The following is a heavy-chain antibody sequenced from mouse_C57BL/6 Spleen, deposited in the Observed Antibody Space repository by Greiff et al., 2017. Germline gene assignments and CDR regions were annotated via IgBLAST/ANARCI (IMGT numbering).Heavy chain of an antibody. CDR3: ARGVYSLYYFDY. D-gene: IGHD2-1*01. Sequence: VQLQQPGAELVMPGASVKLSCKASGYTFTSYWMHWVKQRPGQGLEWIGEIDPSDSYTNYNQKFKGKSTLTVDKSSSTAYMQLSSLTSEDSAVYYCARGVYSLYYFDYWGQGTTLTVSS. CDR2: IDPSDSYT. J-gene: IGHJ2*01. V-gene: IGHV1-69*01. CDR1: GYTFTSYW.